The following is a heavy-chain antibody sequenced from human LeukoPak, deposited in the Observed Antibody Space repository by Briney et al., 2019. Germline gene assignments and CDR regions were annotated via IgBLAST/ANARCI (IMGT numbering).Heavy chain of an antibody. CDR1: GDSISSFY. CDR3: ARGPLTMTRGFDP. D-gene: IGHD4-17*01. J-gene: IGHJ5*02. Sequence: PSETLSLTCTVSGDSISSFYWSWIRQPAGKGLEWIGRIYSSGSTNYNPSLETRVTMSVDTSKNQFSLKLSSVTAADTAVYYCARGPLTMTRGFDPWGQGTLVTVSS. CDR2: IYSSGST. V-gene: IGHV4-4*07.